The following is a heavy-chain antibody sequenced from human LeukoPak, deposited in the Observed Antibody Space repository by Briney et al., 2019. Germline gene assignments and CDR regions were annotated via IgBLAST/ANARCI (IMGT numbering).Heavy chain of an antibody. CDR3: ARDLRGYSYGFINY. D-gene: IGHD5-18*01. CDR2: INPNSGGT. J-gene: IGHJ4*02. V-gene: IGHV1-2*02. Sequence: ASVKVSCKASGYTFTGYYMHWVRQAPGQGLEWMGWINPNSGGTNYAQEFQGRVTMTRDTSISTAYMELSRLRSDDTAVYYCARDLRGYSYGFINYWGQGTLVTVSS. CDR1: GYTFTGYY.